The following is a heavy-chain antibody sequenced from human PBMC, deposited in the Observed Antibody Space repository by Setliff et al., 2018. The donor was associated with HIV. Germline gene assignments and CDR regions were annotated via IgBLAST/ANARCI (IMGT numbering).Heavy chain of an antibody. V-gene: IGHV4-38-2*02. CDR3: GRGPRAASSGYFKD. CDR2: IYHSATT. Sequence: SETLSLTCTVSGSFINSDYWGWIRQPPGKGLEWIGSIYHSATTYYNPSLESRLTISMDTTNNQFSLMLTSVTAADTATYFCGRGPRAASSGYFKDWGQGTLVTVSS. CDR1: GSFINSDY. J-gene: IGHJ1*01. D-gene: IGHD6-13*01.